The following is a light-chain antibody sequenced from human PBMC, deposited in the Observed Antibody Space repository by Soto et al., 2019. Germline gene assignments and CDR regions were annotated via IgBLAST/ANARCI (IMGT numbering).Light chain of an antibody. CDR3: QQRSNWPQ. Sequence: EILLTQSPGTLSLSPGEIATLSCRASQSVSSRYLAWYQQKPGQAPRLLIYGASSRATGIPDRFSGSGSGTDLTLTISRLEPEDFAVYYCQQRSNWPQFGQGTRLEIK. CDR1: QSVSSRY. CDR2: GAS. J-gene: IGKJ5*01. V-gene: IGKV3D-20*02.